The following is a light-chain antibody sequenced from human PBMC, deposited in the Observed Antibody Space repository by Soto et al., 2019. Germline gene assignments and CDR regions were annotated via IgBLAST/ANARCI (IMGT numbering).Light chain of an antibody. J-gene: IGKJ4*01. CDR1: QSVSIH. CDR3: QQRSNWLT. V-gene: IGKV3-11*01. CDR2: GAS. Sequence: ESVYTQSPDTLSLSPGEISTLSCRASQSVSIHLAWFQQKPGQAPRLLMFGASNRATGIPARFSGSGSGTDFTLTISSLEPEDFAVYYCQQRSNWLTFGGGTKVDIK.